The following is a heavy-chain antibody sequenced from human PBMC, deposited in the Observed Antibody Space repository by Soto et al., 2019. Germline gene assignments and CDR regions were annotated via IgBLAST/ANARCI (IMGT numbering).Heavy chain of an antibody. CDR3: AHSRGPGSFDS. V-gene: IGHV2-5*01. CDR2: IYWNDDE. D-gene: IGHD5-12*01. CDR1: GFSLSTSGVG. J-gene: IGHJ4*02. Sequence: QITLKESGPTLVKPAQTVTLSCTFSGFSLSTSGVGVGWIRQPPGKALEWLALIYWNDDERYSPSLKSRLTITKDPPKNQVVLTLTTMAPVDTATYFRAHSRGPGSFDSGGQGALVTVSS.